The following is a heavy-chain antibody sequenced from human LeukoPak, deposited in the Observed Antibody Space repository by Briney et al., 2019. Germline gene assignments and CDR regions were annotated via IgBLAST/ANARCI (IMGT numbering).Heavy chain of an antibody. CDR1: GFTFSSYS. J-gene: IGHJ4*02. CDR2: ISSSSSYI. V-gene: IGHV3-21*04. CDR3: AKGYDDILTGLDY. Sequence: PGGSLRLSCAASGFTFSSYSMNWVRQAPGKGLEWVSSISSSSSYIYYADSVKGRFTISRDISKNTLYLQMNSLRAEDTAVYYCAKGYDDILTGLDYWGQGTLVTVSS. D-gene: IGHD3-9*01.